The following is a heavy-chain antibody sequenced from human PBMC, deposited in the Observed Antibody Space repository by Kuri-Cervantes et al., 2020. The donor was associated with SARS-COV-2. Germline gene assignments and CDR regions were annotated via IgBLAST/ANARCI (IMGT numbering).Heavy chain of an antibody. Sequence: GESLKISCAASGFALSQASMNWVRQAPGKGLEWTSYIGVGGTPIYYADSVRGRFTISRDNAKNSAYLQMSSLRDEDTAIYYCVIGAGGNSWGQGTLVTVSS. CDR3: VIGAGGNS. CDR2: IGVGGTPI. V-gene: IGHV3-69-1*02. CDR1: GFALSQAS. D-gene: IGHD3-16*01. J-gene: IGHJ4*02.